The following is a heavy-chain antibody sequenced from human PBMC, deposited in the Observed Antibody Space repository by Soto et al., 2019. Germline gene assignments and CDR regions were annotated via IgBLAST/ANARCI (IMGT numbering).Heavy chain of an antibody. Sequence: SETLSLTCTVSGGSISSDDYYWSWIRQAPGRGLEWIGYIHSSGSIYYNPSLKSRATMSIDTAGNQFSLKVSSVSVADTAVYYCARDLDGLHDDTSGPFPRPGWGQGTLVTVSS. CDR3: ARDLDGLHDDTSGPFPRPG. CDR2: IHSSGSI. V-gene: IGHV4-30-4*01. J-gene: IGHJ1*01. CDR1: GGSISSDDYY. D-gene: IGHD3-22*01.